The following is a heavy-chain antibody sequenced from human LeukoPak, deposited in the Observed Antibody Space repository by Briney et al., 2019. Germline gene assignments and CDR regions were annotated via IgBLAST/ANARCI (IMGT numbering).Heavy chain of an antibody. Sequence: ASAKVSCKASGYTFTSYYMHWVRQAPGQGLEWMGIINPSGGSTSYAQKFQGRVTMTRDTSTSTVYMELSSLRSEDTAVYYCARDFLPNYYDSSGGYGMDVWGQGTTVTVSS. CDR3: ARDFLPNYYDSSGGYGMDV. D-gene: IGHD3-22*01. CDR2: INPSGGST. V-gene: IGHV1-46*01. J-gene: IGHJ6*02. CDR1: GYTFTSYY.